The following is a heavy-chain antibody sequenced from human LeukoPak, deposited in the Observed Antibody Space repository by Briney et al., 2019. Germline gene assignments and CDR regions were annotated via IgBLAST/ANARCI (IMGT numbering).Heavy chain of an antibody. Sequence: ASVKVSCKASGGTFSSYAISWVRQAPGQGLEWMGWISAYNGNTNYAQKLQGRVTTTTDTSTSTAYMELRSLRSDDTAVCYCARDSPVSGSSWYRSTFDYWGQGTLDTVSS. CDR2: ISAYNGNT. CDR1: GGTFSSYA. D-gene: IGHD6-13*01. V-gene: IGHV1-18*01. J-gene: IGHJ4*02. CDR3: ARDSPVSGSSWYRSTFDY.